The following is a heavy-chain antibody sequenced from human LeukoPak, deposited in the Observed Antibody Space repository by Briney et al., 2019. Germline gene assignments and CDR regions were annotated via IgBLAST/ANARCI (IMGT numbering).Heavy chain of an antibody. V-gene: IGHV3-21*01. D-gene: IGHD2-2*01. CDR3: ARDSHIVVVPAAVQGWFDP. CDR1: GFTFSSYS. Sequence: SGGSLRLSCAASGFTFSSYSMNWVRQAPGKGLECVSSISSSSSYIYYADSVKGRFTISRDNAKNSLYLQMNSLRAEDTAVYYCARDSHIVVVPAAVQGWFDPRGQGTLVTVSS. J-gene: IGHJ5*02. CDR2: ISSSSSYI.